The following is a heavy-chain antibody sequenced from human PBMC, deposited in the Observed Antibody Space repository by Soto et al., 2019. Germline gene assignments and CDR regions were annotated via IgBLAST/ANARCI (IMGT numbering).Heavy chain of an antibody. CDR3: ARATIAARRSWFNFDL. CDR1: GGSISSGGYS. J-gene: IGHJ2*01. Sequence: QLQLQESGSGLVKPSQTLSLTCAVSGGSISSGGYSWSWIRQPPGKGLEWIGYIYHSGSTYYNPSLKSRVTISVDRAKSQCSLRLCAVTAADTAVYYCARATIAARRSWFNFDLWGRGTLVTVSS. V-gene: IGHV4-30-2*01. CDR2: IYHSGST. D-gene: IGHD2-21*01.